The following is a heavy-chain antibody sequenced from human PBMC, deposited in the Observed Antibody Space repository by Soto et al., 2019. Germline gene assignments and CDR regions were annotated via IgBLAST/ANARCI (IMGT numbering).Heavy chain of an antibody. CDR1: GFTFSSYG. CDR2: ISYDGSNK. V-gene: IGHV3-30*18. Sequence: GGSLRLSCAASGFTFSSYGMHWVRQAPGKGLEWVAVISYDGSNKYYADSVKGRFTISRDNSKNTLYLQMNSLRAEDTAVYYCAKEGNYGDYVTGTYYYGMDVWGQGTTVTVSS. CDR3: AKEGNYGDYVTGTYYYGMDV. J-gene: IGHJ6*02. D-gene: IGHD4-17*01.